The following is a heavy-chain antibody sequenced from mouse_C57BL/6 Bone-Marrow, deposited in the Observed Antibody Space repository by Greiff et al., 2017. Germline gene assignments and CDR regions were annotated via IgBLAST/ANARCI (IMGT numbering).Heavy chain of an antibody. CDR3: ARKSYDYYAKDY. J-gene: IGHJ4*01. CDR2: IWRVGST. V-gene: IGHV2-2*01. Sequence: VMLVESGPGLVQPSQTLSITCTVSGFSLTSYGVHWVRQSPGKGLEWLGGIWRVGSTDYNASLISRLSISEDNSKRQVFFKMSSLQADNTARYYCARKSYDYYAKDYWGQGTSVTVSS. CDR1: GFSLTSYG. D-gene: IGHD2-12*01.